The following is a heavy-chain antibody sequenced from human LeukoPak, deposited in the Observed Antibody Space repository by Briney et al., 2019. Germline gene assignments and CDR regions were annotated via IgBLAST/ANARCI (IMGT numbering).Heavy chain of an antibody. CDR2: ISGSGGST. V-gene: IGHV3-23*01. Sequence: GGSLRLSCAASGFTFSSYAMSWVRQAPGKGLEWVSAISGSGGSTYYADSVKGRFTISRDNSKNTLYLQMNSLRAEDTAVYYCAIYVSGGSYHSLVDDYWGQGTLVTVSS. CDR3: AIYVSGGSYHSLVDDY. D-gene: IGHD2-15*01. J-gene: IGHJ4*02. CDR1: GFTFSSYA.